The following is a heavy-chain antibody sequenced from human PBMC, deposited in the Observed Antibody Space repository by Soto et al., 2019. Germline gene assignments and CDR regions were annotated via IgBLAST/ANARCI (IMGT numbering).Heavy chain of an antibody. CDR3: ARGTTDIVVVIAAPYYFDY. J-gene: IGHJ4*02. Sequence: SQTLSLTCAVYGGSFSGYYWSWIRQPPGKGLEWIGEINHSGSTNYNPSLKSRVTISVDTSKNQFSLKLSSVTAADTAVYYCARGTTDIVVVIAAPYYFDYWGQGTLVTVSS. CDR1: GGSFSGYY. D-gene: IGHD2-15*01. V-gene: IGHV4-34*01. CDR2: INHSGST.